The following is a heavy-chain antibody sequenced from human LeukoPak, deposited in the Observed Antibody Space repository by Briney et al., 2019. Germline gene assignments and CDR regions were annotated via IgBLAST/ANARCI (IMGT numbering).Heavy chain of an antibody. J-gene: IGHJ4*02. CDR1: GFIFSHYW. CDR3: ARAATTGTVDY. CDR2: INQDGSAQ. V-gene: IGHV3-7*01. D-gene: IGHD1-1*01. Sequence: GGSLRLSCGASGFIFSHYWMSWVRQAPGKGLEWVANINQDGSAQYYVDSLKGRFTISRDNIEKSLYLQLNSLTADDTAVYFCARAATTGTVDYWGQGTLVTVSS.